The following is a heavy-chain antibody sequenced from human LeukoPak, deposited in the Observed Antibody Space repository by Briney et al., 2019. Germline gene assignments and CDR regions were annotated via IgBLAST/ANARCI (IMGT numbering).Heavy chain of an antibody. V-gene: IGHV4-39*07. D-gene: IGHD6-13*01. CDR3: ARAYSSSWFGRTHTPEYYFDY. CDR1: GGSISSSSYY. J-gene: IGHJ4*02. CDR2: IYHSGST. Sequence: PSETLSLTCTVSGGSISSSSYYWGWIRQPPRKGLEWIGSIYHSGSTYYNPSLKSRVTISVDTSKNQFSLKLSSVTAADTAVYYCARAYSSSWFGRTHTPEYYFDYWGQGTLVTVSS.